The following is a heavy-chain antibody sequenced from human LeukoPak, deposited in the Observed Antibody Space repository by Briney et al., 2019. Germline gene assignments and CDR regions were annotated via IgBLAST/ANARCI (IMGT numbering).Heavy chain of an antibody. Sequence: GGSLRLSCTASGINVSTNYMTWIRQAPGKGLEWVSLIYGGDAAYYAESVRGRFIISRDNLKNTLFLQMNSLRADDTAVYYCARDCSTSCCPPFNYWGQGTLVTVSS. CDR2: IYGGDAA. J-gene: IGHJ4*02. CDR1: GINVSTNY. V-gene: IGHV3-53*05. D-gene: IGHD2-2*01. CDR3: ARDCSTSCCPPFNY.